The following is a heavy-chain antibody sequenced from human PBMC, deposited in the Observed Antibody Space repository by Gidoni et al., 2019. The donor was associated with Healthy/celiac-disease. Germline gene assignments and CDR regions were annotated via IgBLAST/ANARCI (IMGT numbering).Heavy chain of an antibody. CDR3: ARIPVPYRAGYGDSRYYYYYGMDV. CDR2: T. J-gene: IGHJ6*02. D-gene: IGHD4-17*01. Sequence: TYYNPSLKSRVTISVDTSKNQFSLKLSSVTAADTAVYYCARIPVPYRAGYGDSRYYYYYGMDVWGQGTTVTVSS. V-gene: IGHV4-39*07.